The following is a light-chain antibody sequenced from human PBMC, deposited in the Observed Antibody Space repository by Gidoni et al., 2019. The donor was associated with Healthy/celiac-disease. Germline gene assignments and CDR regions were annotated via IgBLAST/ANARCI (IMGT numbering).Light chain of an antibody. CDR2: GAS. CDR1: QSVSSSY. Sequence: EIVLTQSPGTLSLSPGERATLSCRASQSVSSSYLAWYQQKPGQAPRLLIYGASSRATGIPDRFSGSGSGTDFTLTISRLEPEDFAVYYCQQYGSSLWTFXXXTKXKSN. V-gene: IGKV3-20*01. CDR3: QQYGSSLWT. J-gene: IGKJ1*01.